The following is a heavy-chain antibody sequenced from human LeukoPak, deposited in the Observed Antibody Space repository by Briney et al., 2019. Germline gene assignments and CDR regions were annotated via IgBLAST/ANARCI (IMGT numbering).Heavy chain of an antibody. J-gene: IGHJ3*02. CDR1: GFTFSNFG. D-gene: IGHD4-17*01. V-gene: IGHV3-74*01. CDR2: INSDGSST. CDR3: AREGDYGDYGGAFDI. Sequence: PGESLRLSCAASGFTFSNFGMHWVRQAPGKGLVWVSRINSDGSSTSYADSVKGRFTISRDNAKNTLYLQMNSLRAEDTAVYYCAREGDYGDYGGAFDIWGQGTLVTVSS.